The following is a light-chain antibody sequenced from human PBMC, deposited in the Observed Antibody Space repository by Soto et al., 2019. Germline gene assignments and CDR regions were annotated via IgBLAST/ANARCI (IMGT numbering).Light chain of an antibody. CDR2: EVS. J-gene: IGLJ2*01. Sequence: QSALTQPPSASGSPEQSVTISCTGTSSDVGRYNYVSWYQQHPGKAPKLMIYEVSKRPSGVPDRFSGSKSGNTASLSVSGLQAEDEAEYYCSSYAGSAFFLFGGGTKLTVL. CDR3: SSYAGSAFFL. V-gene: IGLV2-8*01. CDR1: SSDVGRYNY.